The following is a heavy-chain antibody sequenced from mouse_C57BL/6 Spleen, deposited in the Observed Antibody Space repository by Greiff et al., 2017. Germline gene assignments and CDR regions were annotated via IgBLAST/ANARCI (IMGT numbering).Heavy chain of an antibody. CDR2: IWSDGST. D-gene: IGHD1-1*01. V-gene: IGHV2-6-1*01. CDR3: ARHDYYYGSSYGFAY. J-gene: IGHJ3*01. Sequence: QVQLKESGPGLVAPSQSLSITCTVSGFSLTSYGVHWVRQPPGKGLEWLVVIWSDGSTTYNSALKSRLSISKDNSKSRVFLKMNRLQTDDTAMYYCARHDYYYGSSYGFAYWGQGTLVTVSA. CDR1: GFSLTSYG.